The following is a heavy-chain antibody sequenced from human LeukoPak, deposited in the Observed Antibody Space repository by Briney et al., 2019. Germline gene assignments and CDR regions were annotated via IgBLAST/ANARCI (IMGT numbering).Heavy chain of an antibody. J-gene: IGHJ4*02. D-gene: IGHD3-9*01. Sequence: KTGGSLRLSCAASGFTFSSYTMNWVRQAPGKGLEWVSSISSSSSYIYYAESVKGRFTMSRDNATNSLYLQMNSLRAEDTAVYYCARATTYDILTGYFDCWGQGTLVTVSS. CDR1: GFTFSSYT. CDR2: ISSSSSYI. CDR3: ARATTYDILTGYFDC. V-gene: IGHV3-21*01.